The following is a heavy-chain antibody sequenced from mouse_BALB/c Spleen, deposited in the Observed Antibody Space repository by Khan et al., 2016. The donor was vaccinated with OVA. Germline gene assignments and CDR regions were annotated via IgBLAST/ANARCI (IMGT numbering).Heavy chain of an antibody. D-gene: IGHD1-1*02. CDR1: GYSITSDYA. Sequence: VQLKESGPGLVKPSQSLSLTCTVTGYSITSDYAWNWIRQFPGNKLEWMGYISYSGSTNYNPALKSRISITRDTSKNQFFLQLNSVTTEDTATXYCARGGSRYNYAMDYWGQGTSVTVSS. CDR3: ARGGSRYNYAMDY. CDR2: ISYSGST. J-gene: IGHJ4*01. V-gene: IGHV3-2*02.